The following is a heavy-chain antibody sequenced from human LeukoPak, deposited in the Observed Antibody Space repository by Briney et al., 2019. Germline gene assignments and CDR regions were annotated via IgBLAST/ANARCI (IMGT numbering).Heavy chain of an antibody. V-gene: IGHV1-69*06. J-gene: IGHJ5*02. Sequence: VASVKVSCKTSGDTFTTYAIVWVRQAPGQGLEWMGGIIPMFVTPNYAQRLQGRVTITADSSTKTAYMELRSLRSEDTAVYYCARAGIPGYCTNVTCSNWLDPWGQGTLVTVSS. CDR1: GDTFTTYA. D-gene: IGHD2-8*01. CDR3: ARAGIPGYCTNVTCSNWLDP. CDR2: IIPMFVTP.